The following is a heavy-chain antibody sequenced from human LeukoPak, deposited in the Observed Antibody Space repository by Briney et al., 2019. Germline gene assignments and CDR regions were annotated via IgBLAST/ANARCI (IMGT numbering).Heavy chain of an antibody. V-gene: IGHV4-59*01. CDR3: ARAYGDYSWYYYGMDV. CDR1: GGSISSYY. Sequence: PSETLSLTCTVSGGSISSYYWSWIRQPPGKGLEWIGYIYYSGSTNYNPSLKSRVTISVDTSKNQFSLKLSSMTAADTAVYYCARAYGDYSWYYYGMDVWGQGTTVTVSS. J-gene: IGHJ6*02. CDR2: IYYSGST. D-gene: IGHD4-17*01.